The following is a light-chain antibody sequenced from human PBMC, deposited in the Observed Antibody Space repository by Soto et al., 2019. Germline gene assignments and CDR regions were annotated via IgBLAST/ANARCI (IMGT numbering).Light chain of an antibody. CDR3: QQYNGYSRA. CDR2: RAS. V-gene: IGKV1-5*03. J-gene: IGKJ1*01. Sequence: DIQMTQSPSTLSASIGDRVTITCRASQSISDWLAWYQQIPGKAPKLLIYRASNLESGVPSRFSGSGSGTRFTLTISSLQPDDFATYYCQQYNGYSRAFGQGTKVEIK. CDR1: QSISDW.